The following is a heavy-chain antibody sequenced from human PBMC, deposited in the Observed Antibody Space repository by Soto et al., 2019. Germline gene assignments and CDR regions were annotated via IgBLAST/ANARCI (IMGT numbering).Heavy chain of an antibody. CDR1: GFSCSDYY. D-gene: IGHD3-3*01. CDR2: ISSSDSSSGSTE. V-gene: IGHV3-11*01. CDR3: EREVEYWFDL. Sequence: PXVSLRLSCAACGFSCSDYYMSWIRQAPGKGLEWVSYISSSDSSSGSTEYYADSVKGRFTISRDNAKNSLYLQMNSLRAEDTAVYYCEREVEYWFDLWGQGTLVTVSS. J-gene: IGHJ5*02.